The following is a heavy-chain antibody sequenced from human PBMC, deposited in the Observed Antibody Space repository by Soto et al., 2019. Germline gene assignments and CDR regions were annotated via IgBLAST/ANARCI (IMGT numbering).Heavy chain of an antibody. CDR3: ARDWAYCGGDCYYYFDY. D-gene: IGHD2-21*02. Sequence: SQTLSLTCAISGDSVSSNSAAWNWIRQSPSRGLEWLGRTYYRSKWYNDYAVSVKSRITINPDTSKNQFSLQLNSVTPEDTAVYYCARDWAYCGGDCYYYFDYWGQGILVTVSS. J-gene: IGHJ4*02. CDR2: TYYRSKWYN. V-gene: IGHV6-1*01. CDR1: GDSVSSNSAA.